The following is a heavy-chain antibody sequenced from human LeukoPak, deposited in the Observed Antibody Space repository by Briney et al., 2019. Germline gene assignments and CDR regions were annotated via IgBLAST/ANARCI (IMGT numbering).Heavy chain of an antibody. D-gene: IGHD3-3*01. CDR3: ARVDFWSGY. J-gene: IGHJ4*02. CDR1: GFTFSSYS. Sequence: PGGSLRLSCAASGFTFSSYSMNWVRQAPGKGLEWVSSISSSSSYIYYADLVEGRFTISRDNAKNSLYLQMNSLRAEDTAVYYGARVDFWSGYWGQGTLVTVSS. V-gene: IGHV3-21*01. CDR2: ISSSSSYI.